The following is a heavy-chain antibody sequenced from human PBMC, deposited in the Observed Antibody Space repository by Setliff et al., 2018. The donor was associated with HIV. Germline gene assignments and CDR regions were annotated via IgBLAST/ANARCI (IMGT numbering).Heavy chain of an antibody. CDR1: GGSISSHY. Sequence: SETLSLTCTVSGGSISSHYWSWIRQPPGKGLEWIGHIYTSGSTNYNPSLRSRVTMSVGTSKNQFSLKLSSVTAADTAVYYCARCYYNFWSGYPLDYMDVWGKGTTVTVSS. D-gene: IGHD3-3*01. J-gene: IGHJ6*03. CDR2: IYTSGST. V-gene: IGHV4-4*08. CDR3: ARCYYNFWSGYPLDYMDV.